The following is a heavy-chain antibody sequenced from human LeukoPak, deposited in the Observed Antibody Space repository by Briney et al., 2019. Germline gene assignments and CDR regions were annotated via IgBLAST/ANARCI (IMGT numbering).Heavy chain of an antibody. CDR3: ARHHAHYFYYMAV. CDR1: GDSISTSSYY. CDR2: IYYSGST. Sequence: PSETLSLTCTVSGDSISTSSYYWGWIRQPPEKGLEWIGSIYYSGSTYYKPSLKSRVSISVDTSKNQFSLRLNSPTATDTAVYYCARHHAHYFYYMAVWGKGTTVIVSS. V-gene: IGHV4-39*01. J-gene: IGHJ6*03.